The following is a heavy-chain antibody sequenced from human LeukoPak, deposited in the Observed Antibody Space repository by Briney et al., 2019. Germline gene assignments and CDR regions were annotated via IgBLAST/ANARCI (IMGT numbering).Heavy chain of an antibody. Sequence: SETLSLTCAVYSESFSGYVYIWIRQPPGKGLDWIGKINDSGSTSYNPSLKSRLTISINTSKNQLSLNLHSVTAANTAVYDCARGPARYCPSASCHHYFGRWGQGTLVTASS. D-gene: IGHD2-2*01. V-gene: IGHV4-34*01. J-gene: IGHJ4*02. CDR1: SESFSGYV. CDR2: INDSGST. CDR3: ARGPARYCPSASCHHYFGR.